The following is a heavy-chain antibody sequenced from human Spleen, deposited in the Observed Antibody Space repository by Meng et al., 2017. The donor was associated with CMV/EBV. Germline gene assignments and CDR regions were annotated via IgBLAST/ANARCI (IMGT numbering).Heavy chain of an antibody. CDR3: AKDKWNSGWFDY. Sequence: GESLKISCAASGFTFSGYAMSWVRQAPGKGLEWVSAISGGGGTTYYADSVKGRFTISRDKSKNTLYLQRNSLRAEHTAVYYCAKDKWNSGWFDYWGQGTLVTVSS. V-gene: IGHV3-23*01. J-gene: IGHJ4*02. CDR1: GFTFSGYA. CDR2: ISGGGGTT. D-gene: IGHD6-19*01.